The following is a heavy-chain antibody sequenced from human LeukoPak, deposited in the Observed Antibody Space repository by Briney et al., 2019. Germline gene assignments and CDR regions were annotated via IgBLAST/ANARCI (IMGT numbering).Heavy chain of an antibody. Sequence: SETLSLTCAVSGGSISSGGYSWSWIRQPPGKGLEWIGYIYHGGSTYYNPSLKSRVTISVDRSKNQFSLKLSSVTAADTAVYYCARGRDDLFDYWGQGTLVTVSS. V-gene: IGHV4-30-2*01. CDR1: GGSISSGGYS. CDR3: ARGRDDLFDY. J-gene: IGHJ4*02. CDR2: IYHGGST. D-gene: IGHD3-16*01.